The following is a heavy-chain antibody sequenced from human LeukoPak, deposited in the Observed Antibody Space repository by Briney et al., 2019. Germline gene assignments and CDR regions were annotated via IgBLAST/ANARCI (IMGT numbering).Heavy chain of an antibody. Sequence: GGSLRLSCAASGFTFSSYSMNWVRQAPGKGLEWVSSISSSSSYIYYADSVKGRFTISRDNAKNSLYLQMNSLRAEDTAVYYCASIAARREDPFDYWGQGTLVTVSS. CDR3: ASIAARREDPFDY. V-gene: IGHV3-21*01. CDR2: ISSSSSYI. D-gene: IGHD6-6*01. CDR1: GFTFSSYS. J-gene: IGHJ4*02.